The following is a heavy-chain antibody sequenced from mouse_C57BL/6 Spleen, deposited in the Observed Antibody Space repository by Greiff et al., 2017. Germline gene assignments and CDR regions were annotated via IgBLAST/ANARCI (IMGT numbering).Heavy chain of an antibody. CDR2: INPNNGGT. CDR3: VRGYDYGSTQSCG. CDR1: GYTFTDYN. J-gene: IGHJ1*03. D-gene: IGHD1-1*01. Sequence: VQLQQSGPELVKPGASVKMSCKASGYTFTDYNMHWVKQSHGKSLEWIGYINPNNGGTSYNQKFKGKATLTVNKSSSTAYMELSSLTSEESAVYNCVRGYDYGSTQSCGWGTGTTVTVSS. V-gene: IGHV1-22*01.